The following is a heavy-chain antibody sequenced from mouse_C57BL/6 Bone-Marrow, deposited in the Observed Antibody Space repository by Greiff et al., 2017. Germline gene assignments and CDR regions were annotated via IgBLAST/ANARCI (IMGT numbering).Heavy chain of an antibody. J-gene: IGHJ1*03. CDR3: ARGDYLWYFDV. D-gene: IGHD2-4*01. CDR1: GFTFSSYA. CDR2: ISDGGSYT. V-gene: IGHV5-4*03. Sequence: EVKVVESGGGLVKPGGSLKLSCAASGFTFSSYAMSWVRQTPEKRLEWVATISDGGSYTYYPDNVKGRFTISRDNAKNNLYLQMSHLKSEDTAMYYCARGDYLWYFDVWGTGTTVTVSS.